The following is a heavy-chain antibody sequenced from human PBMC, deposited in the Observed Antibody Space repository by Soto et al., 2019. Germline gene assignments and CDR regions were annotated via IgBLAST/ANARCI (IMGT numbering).Heavy chain of an antibody. V-gene: IGHV3-48*03. CDR2: ISSTASHI. J-gene: IGHJ4*02. D-gene: IGHD3-22*01. CDR1: GFTFSNYE. Sequence: GGSLRLSCAASGFTFSNYEMGWVRQAPGKGLEWISYISSTASHIYYADSVKGRVTISRDNDKNSLYLQMNSLRVEDTAVYYCARENYDISGYFLDYWGQGSLVTVSS. CDR3: ARENYDISGYFLDY.